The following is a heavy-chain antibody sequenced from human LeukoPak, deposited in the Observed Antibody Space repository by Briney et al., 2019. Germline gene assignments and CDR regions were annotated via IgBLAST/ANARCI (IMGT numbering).Heavy chain of an antibody. CDR1: GFTFSSYW. D-gene: IGHD4-17*01. J-gene: IGHJ4*02. CDR3: ARAGGSTVSHSDY. Sequence: GGSLRLSCAASGFTFSSYWMSWIRQAPGKGLEWVSSISSSTSYIYYADSVKGRFTISKDNAKNSLYLQMNSLRAEDTAVYYCARAGGSTVSHSDYWGQGTLVTVSS. CDR2: ISSSTSYI. V-gene: IGHV3-21*01.